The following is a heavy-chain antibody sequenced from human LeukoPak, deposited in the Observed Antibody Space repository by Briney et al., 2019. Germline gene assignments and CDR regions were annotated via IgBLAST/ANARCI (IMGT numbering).Heavy chain of an antibody. CDR2: ISGSGGRT. J-gene: IGHJ4*02. V-gene: IGHV3-23*01. D-gene: IGHD3-22*01. CDR3: AKDSYDTSI. Sequence: GGSLRLSCAASGFTFSSYAMHWVRQAPGKGLEWVSAISGSGGRTFYADSVKGRFTISRHNSKNTLYLQINSLRGEDTAVYYCAKDSYDTSIWGQGTLVTVSA. CDR1: GFTFSSYA.